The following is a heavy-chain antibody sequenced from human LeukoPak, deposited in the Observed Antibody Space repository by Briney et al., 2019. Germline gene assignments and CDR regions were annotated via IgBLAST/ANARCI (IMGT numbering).Heavy chain of an antibody. CDR1: GGSISSGSYY. CDR2: IYTSGST. Sequence: PSQTLSLTCTVSGGSISSGSYYWSWIRQPAGKGLEWIGRIYTSGSTNYNPSLKSRVTISVDTSKHQFSLKLSSVTAADTAVYYCARDEYNSDSRGYYGSFYYYMDVWGKGTTVTVSS. CDR3: ARDEYNSDSRGYYGSFYYYMDV. J-gene: IGHJ6*03. V-gene: IGHV4-61*02. D-gene: IGHD3-22*01.